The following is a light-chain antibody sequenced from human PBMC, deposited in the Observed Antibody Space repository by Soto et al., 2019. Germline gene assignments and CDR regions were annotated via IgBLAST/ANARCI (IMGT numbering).Light chain of an antibody. Sequence: DKLMSQSPATLSVSPGERVTLSCRASQNIHNHMSWYQQKPGQAPRLLIYDASNRATGIPARFSGSGSGTDFTLTISSLQAEDFATYYCQQTRRYPSTLGGGTKVDIK. CDR2: DAS. V-gene: IGKV3D-15*01. CDR1: QNIHNH. CDR3: QQTRRYPST. J-gene: IGKJ4*01.